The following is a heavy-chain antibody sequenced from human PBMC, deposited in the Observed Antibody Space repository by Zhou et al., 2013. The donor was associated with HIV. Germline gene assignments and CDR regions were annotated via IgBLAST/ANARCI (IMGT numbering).Heavy chain of an antibody. Sequence: QVQLVQSGAEVKKPGSSVKVSCKASGGTFSSYAISWVRQAPGQGLEWMGGIIPIFGTAKYAQKFQGRVTITTDEYARTAYMELRSLRSEDTAVYYCARGGGTGTTLGDAFDIWGQGTTVTVSS. CDR1: GGTFSSYA. CDR3: ARGGGTGTTLGDAFDI. CDR2: IIPIFGTA. D-gene: IGHD1-1*01. V-gene: IGHV1-69*05. J-gene: IGHJ3*02.